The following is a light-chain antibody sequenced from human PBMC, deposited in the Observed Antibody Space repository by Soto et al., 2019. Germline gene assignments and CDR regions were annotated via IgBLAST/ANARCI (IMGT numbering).Light chain of an antibody. J-gene: IGKJ4*01. Sequence: EIVMTQSPATLSGSPGDRATISCRASQSVSSNLAWYQQKPGQAPRLLIYAASTRAPGIPARFSGSGSGTEFPITISSLQSEDFAVYYGQRYNNSPLTFGGGTKVEIK. CDR3: QRYNNSPLT. CDR2: AAS. CDR1: QSVSSN. V-gene: IGKV3-15*01.